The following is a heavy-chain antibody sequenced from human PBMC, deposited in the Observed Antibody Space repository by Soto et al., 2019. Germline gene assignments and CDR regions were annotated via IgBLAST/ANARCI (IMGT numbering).Heavy chain of an antibody. CDR1: GGSVSSGSYY. CDR3: ARGRPRLNWFDP. D-gene: IGHD5-12*01. CDR2: IYYSGST. V-gene: IGHV4-61*01. J-gene: IGHJ5*02. Sequence: PSETLSLTCTVSGGSVSSGSYYWIWIRQPPGKGLEWIGYIYYSGSTNYNPSLKSRVTISVDTSKNQFSLKLSSVTAADTAVYYCARGRPRLNWFDPWGQGTLVTVSS.